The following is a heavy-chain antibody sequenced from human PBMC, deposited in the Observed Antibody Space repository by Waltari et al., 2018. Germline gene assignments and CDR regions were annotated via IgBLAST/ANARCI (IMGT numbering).Heavy chain of an antibody. Sequence: QVQLVQSGAEVKKPGASVKVSCKASGYTFTSYDINWVRQATGQGLEWMGWMNPNSGNTGYAQKFQGRVTISVDTSKNQFSLKLSSVTAADTAVYYCARIDGYNWDVDYWGQGTLVTVSS. CDR3: ARIDGYNWDVDY. J-gene: IGHJ4*02. D-gene: IGHD1-1*01. CDR2: MNPNSGNT. V-gene: IGHV1-8*01. CDR1: GYTFTSYD.